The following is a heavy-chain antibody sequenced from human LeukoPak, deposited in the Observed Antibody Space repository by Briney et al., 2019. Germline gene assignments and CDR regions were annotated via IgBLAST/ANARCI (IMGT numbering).Heavy chain of an antibody. D-gene: IGHD4-17*01. CDR3: ARDHRNGDYRYDAFDI. Sequence: ASVKVSCKASGGTFSSYAISWVRQAPGQGLEWMGRIIPIFGTANYAQKFQGRVTTTTDESTSTAYMELSSLRSEDTAVYYCARDHRNGDYRYDAFDIWGQGTMVTVSS. V-gene: IGHV1-69*05. CDR1: GGTFSSYA. CDR2: IIPIFGTA. J-gene: IGHJ3*02.